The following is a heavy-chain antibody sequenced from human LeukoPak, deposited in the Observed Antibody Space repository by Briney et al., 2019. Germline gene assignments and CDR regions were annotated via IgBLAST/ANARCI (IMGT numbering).Heavy chain of an antibody. CDR2: TVYRSKWYY. D-gene: IGHD2-21*01. CDR1: GDSVSSNSAA. CDR3: ARSTALVGDDWVDP. J-gene: IGHJ5*02. V-gene: IGHV6-1*01. Sequence: SQTLSLTCAISGDSVSSNSAAWNWIRQSPSRGLEWLGRTVYRSKWYYDYAVSVQSRITINADTSKNQFSLHLNSATPEDTAAYYSARSTALVGDDWVDPWGQGTLVTVSS.